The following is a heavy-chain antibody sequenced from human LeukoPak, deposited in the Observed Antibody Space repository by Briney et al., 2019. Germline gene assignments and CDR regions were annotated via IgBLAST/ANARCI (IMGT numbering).Heavy chain of an antibody. V-gene: IGHV3-11*03. CDR2: ISGSSIYT. D-gene: IGHD2-15*01. CDR1: GFTFSDYY. CDR3: ASGGYQQPYGY. J-gene: IGHJ4*02. Sequence: GGSLRLSCAASGFTFSDYYMSWIRQAPGKGLEWVSYISGSSIYTHYADSVKGRFTISRDNAKNSLYLQVNSLRVEDTAVYYCASGGYQQPYGYWGQGTLVTVCS.